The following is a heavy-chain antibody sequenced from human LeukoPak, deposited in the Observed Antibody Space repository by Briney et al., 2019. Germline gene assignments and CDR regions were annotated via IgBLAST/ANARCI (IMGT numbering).Heavy chain of an antibody. Sequence: PGGSLRLSCAASGFTFSSYWMHWVRHAPGKGLVYVSRINSDGSSTNYADSVKGRFTISRDNAKNTLYLQMNSLRAEDTAVYYCARASSPGINWFDPWGQGTLVTVSS. CDR2: INSDGSST. CDR3: ARASSPGINWFDP. CDR1: GFTFSSYW. V-gene: IGHV3-74*01. J-gene: IGHJ5*02.